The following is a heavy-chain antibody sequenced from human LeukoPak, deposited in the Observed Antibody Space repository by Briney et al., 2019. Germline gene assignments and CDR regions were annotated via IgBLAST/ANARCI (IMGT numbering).Heavy chain of an antibody. CDR3: ARWIDGFDV. CDR2: ITSGGGSI. D-gene: IGHD2-2*03. CDR1: GFTFSDYS. Sequence: GGSLRLSCTASGFTFSDYSLSWIRQSPGKGLEWISYITSGGGSIFHADFVEGRFTISRDNAENSLYLQLNSLRDEDTAVYYCARWIDGFDVWGQGTMVTVSS. J-gene: IGHJ3*01. V-gene: IGHV3-11*01.